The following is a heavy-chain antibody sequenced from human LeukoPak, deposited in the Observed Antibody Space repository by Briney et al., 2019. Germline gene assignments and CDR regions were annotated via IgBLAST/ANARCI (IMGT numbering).Heavy chain of an antibody. CDR3: ARRDTIFGPADY. CDR1: GYTFTSYA. D-gene: IGHD3-3*01. V-gene: IGHV1-3*01. J-gene: IGHJ4*02. Sequence: GASVKVSCKASGYTFTSYAMHWVRQAPGQRLEWMGWINAGNGNTKYSQKLQGRVTMTTDTSTSTAYMGLRSLRSDDTAVYYCARRDTIFGPADYWGQGTLVTVSS. CDR2: INAGNGNT.